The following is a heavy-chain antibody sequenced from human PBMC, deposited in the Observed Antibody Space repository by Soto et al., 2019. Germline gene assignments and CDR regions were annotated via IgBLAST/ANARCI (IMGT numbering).Heavy chain of an antibody. CDR2: ISYDGSNK. J-gene: IGHJ4*02. D-gene: IGHD3-3*01. Sequence: ESGGGVVQPVRSPRLSCAPSGFTFSNYAMHLVRQAPGKGLEWVAVISYDGSNKYYANSVKGRFTISRDNSKNTLYLQMNSLRAEDTAVYYCASDKRDLRFLEWLYYFDFWGQGTLVTVSS. V-gene: IGHV3-30-3*01. CDR1: GFTFSNYA. CDR3: ASDKRDLRFLEWLYYFDF.